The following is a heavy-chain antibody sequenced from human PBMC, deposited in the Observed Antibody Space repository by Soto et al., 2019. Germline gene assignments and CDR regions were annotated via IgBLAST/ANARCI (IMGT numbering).Heavy chain of an antibody. D-gene: IGHD4-17*01. CDR3: TGNDYGDYRFDY. CDR1: GGSISSSSYY. V-gene: IGHV4-39*01. CDR2: IYYSGST. Sequence: SETLSLTCTVSGGSISSSSYYWGWIRQPPGKGLEWIGSIYYSGSTYYNPSLKSRVTISVDTSKNQFSLKLSSVTAADTAVYYCTGNDYGDYRFDYWGQGTLVTVSS. J-gene: IGHJ4*02.